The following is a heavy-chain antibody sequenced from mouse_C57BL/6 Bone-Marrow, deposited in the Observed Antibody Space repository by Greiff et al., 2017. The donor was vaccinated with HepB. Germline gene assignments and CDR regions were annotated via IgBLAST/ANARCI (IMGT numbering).Heavy chain of an antibody. J-gene: IGHJ1*03. D-gene: IGHD1-2*01. CDR3: ARNRATASYWYFDV. CDR2: IYPGSGNT. Sequence: QVQLQQSGPELVKPGASVKISCKASGYSFTSYYIHWVKQRPGQGLEWIGWIYPGSGNTKYNEKFKGKAKLTADTSSSTAYMQLSSLTSEDSAVYYCARNRATASYWYFDVWGTGTTVTVSS. CDR1: GYSFTSYY. V-gene: IGHV1-66*01.